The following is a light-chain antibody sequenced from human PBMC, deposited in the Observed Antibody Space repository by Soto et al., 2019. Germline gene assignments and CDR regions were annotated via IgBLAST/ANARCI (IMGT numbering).Light chain of an antibody. CDR1: QSVSSN. J-gene: IGKJ2*01. CDR3: QQYYIWTLDN. V-gene: IGKV3-15*01. Sequence: EIVMTQSPATLSVSPGERATLSCRASQSVSSNLAWYQQKPGQAPRLLIYGASTRATGIPARISGSGSVTEFTDPLSSLQSEDFAVYDCQQYYIWTLDNFGHGTKLEIK. CDR2: GAS.